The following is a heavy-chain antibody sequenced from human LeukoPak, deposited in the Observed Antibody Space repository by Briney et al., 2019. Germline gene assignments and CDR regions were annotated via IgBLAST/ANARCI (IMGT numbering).Heavy chain of an antibody. CDR1: GFTFDDYA. J-gene: IGHJ4*02. V-gene: IGHV3-9*01. CDR2: ISWNSGSI. Sequence: HPGGSLRLSCAASGFTFDDYAMHWVRQAPGKGLEWVSGISWNSGSIGYADSVKGRFTISRDNAKNSLYLQMNSLRAEDTALYYCAKDIAGSFDYWGQGTLVTVSS. CDR3: AKDIAGSFDY.